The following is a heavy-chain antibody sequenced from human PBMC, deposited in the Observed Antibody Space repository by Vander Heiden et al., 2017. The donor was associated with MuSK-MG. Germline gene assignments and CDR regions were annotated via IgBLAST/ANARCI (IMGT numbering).Heavy chain of an antibody. V-gene: IGHV3-23*01. D-gene: IGHD1-26*01. CDR3: AKEQRQIVGSTSYYYMDV. CDR1: GFTFSTYA. CDR2: IRASGGST. J-gene: IGHJ6*03. Sequence: EVHLLESVGGLVQPGGSLRLSCAASGFTFSTYAMTWVRQAPGKGLEWVSTIRASGGSTYYADSVKGRFTISRDNSKNTLYLQLNSLRAEDTAVFYCAKEQRQIVGSTSYYYMDVWGKGTTVTVSS.